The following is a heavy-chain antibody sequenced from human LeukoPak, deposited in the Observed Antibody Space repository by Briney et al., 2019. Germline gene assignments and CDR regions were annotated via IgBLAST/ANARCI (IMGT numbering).Heavy chain of an antibody. CDR3: AGQYCSSTTCYDLFDY. D-gene: IGHD2-2*01. J-gene: IGHJ4*02. V-gene: IGHV4-39*01. CDR2: IYYSGST. CDR1: GVSISSSSYY. Sequence: SETLSLTCTVSGVSISSSSYYWGWIRQPPGKGLEWIGSIYYSGSTYYNPSLKSRVTISVDTSKNQFSLKLSSVAAADTALYYCAGQYCSSTTCYDLFDYWGQGTLVTVSS.